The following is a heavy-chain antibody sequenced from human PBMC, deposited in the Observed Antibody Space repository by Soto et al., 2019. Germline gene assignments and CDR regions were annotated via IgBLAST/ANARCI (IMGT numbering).Heavy chain of an antibody. D-gene: IGHD1-26*01. V-gene: IGHV4-39*01. CDR3: ARRGRPWNGSYYFPYYYYGMDV. Sequence: XETLSLTCTVAGCSISSSSYYWGWIRQPPGKGLEWIGSIYYSGSTYYNPSLKSRVTISVDTSKNQFSLKLSSVTAADTAVYYCARRGRPWNGSYYFPYYYYGMDVWGQGTTVTVSS. J-gene: IGHJ6*02. CDR2: IYYSGST. CDR1: GCSISSSSYY.